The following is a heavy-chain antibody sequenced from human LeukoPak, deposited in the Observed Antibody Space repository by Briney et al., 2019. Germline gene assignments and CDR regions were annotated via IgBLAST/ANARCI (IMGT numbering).Heavy chain of an antibody. V-gene: IGHV3-30*02. J-gene: IGHJ3*02. CDR1: GFTFSSYG. D-gene: IGHD2-15*01. CDR2: IRYDGSNK. Sequence: GGSLRLSCAASGFTFSSYGMHWVRQAPGKGLEWVAFIRYDGSNKYYADSVKGRFTIARDNSKNTLYLQMNSLRAEDTAVYYCAKRELGYCSGGSCYVGYDAFDIWGQGTMVTVSS. CDR3: AKRELGYCSGGSCYVGYDAFDI.